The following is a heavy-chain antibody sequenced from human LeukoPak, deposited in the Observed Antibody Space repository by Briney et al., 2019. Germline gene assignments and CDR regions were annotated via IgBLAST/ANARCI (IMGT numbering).Heavy chain of an antibody. Sequence: GGSLRLSCAASGFTFSIYSMDWVRQAPGKGLEWVSSISSSGSYIYYADSLKGRFTISRDNSKNMLYLQMNSLRAEDTAVYYCAKDARITMIVVVRGARPYYFDYWGQGTLVTVSS. V-gene: IGHV3-21*04. D-gene: IGHD3-22*01. CDR1: GFTFSIYS. CDR2: ISSSGSYI. J-gene: IGHJ4*02. CDR3: AKDARITMIVVVRGARPYYFDY.